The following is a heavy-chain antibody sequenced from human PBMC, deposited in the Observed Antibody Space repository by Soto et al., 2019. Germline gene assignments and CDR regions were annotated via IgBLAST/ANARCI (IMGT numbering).Heavy chain of an antibody. Sequence: ESGGGVVQPGRSLRVSCAASGFPFSSYAIHWVRQAPGKGLEWVSFISYDGSDKYYSDSVKGRFTISRDNSKNTVFLEMDSLRPEDTAMYYCGRPVNRRGGEFQGFDIWGQGTMVTVSS. D-gene: IGHD3-16*01. CDR1: GFPFSSYA. J-gene: IGHJ3*02. V-gene: IGHV3-30-3*01. CDR3: GRPVNRRGGEFQGFDI. CDR2: ISYDGSDK.